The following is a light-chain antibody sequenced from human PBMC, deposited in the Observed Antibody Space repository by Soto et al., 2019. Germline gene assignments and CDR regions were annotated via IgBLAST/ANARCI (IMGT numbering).Light chain of an antibody. J-gene: IGKJ1*01. V-gene: IGKV1-39*01. CDR3: QQSYSTPPT. CDR1: QSISSY. CDR2: AAS. Sequence: FQMTQSPSYLSASVGDRVTITCRASQSISSYLNWYQQKPGKAPKLLIYAASSLQSGVPSRFSGSGSGTDFTLTISSLQPEDFATYYCQQSYSTPPTFGQGTKVDI.